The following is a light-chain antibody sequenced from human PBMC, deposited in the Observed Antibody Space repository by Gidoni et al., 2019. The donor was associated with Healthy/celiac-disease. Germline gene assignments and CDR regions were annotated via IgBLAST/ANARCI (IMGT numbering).Light chain of an antibody. CDR3: QQYGSSPPIT. Sequence: EIVLTQSPGTLSLSPGERATPSCRASQSVSSSYLAWYQQKPGQAPRLLIYGASSSGSGTDFTLTISRLEPEDFAVYYCQQYGSSPPITFGQGIRLEIK. CDR2: GAS. V-gene: IGKV3-20*01. J-gene: IGKJ5*01. CDR1: QSVSSSY.